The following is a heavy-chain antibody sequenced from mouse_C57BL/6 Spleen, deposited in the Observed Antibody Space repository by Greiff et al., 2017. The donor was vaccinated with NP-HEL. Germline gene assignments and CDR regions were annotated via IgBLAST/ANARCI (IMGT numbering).Heavy chain of an antibody. J-gene: IGHJ4*01. V-gene: IGHV1-42*01. D-gene: IGHD1-1*01. CDR3: ARGVYGYAMDY. Sequence: EVQLQQSGPELVKPGASVKISCKASGYSFTGYYMNWVKQSPEKSLEWIGEINPSTGGTTYNQKFKAKATLTVDKSSSTAYMQLKSLTSEDSAVYYCARGVYGYAMDYWGQGTSVTVSS. CDR1: GYSFTGYY. CDR2: INPSTGGT.